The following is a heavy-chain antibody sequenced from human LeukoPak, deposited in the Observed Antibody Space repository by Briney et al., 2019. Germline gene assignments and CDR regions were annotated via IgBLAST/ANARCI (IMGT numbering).Heavy chain of an antibody. CDR2: INPNSDGT. V-gene: IGHV1-2*02. Sequence: ASVKVSCKASGYTFTGYYMHWVRQAPGQGLEWMGWINPNSDGTNYAQKFQGRVTMTRDTSISTAYMELSRLRSDDTAVYYCARSIIQWLRFPVDYWGQGTLVTVSS. CDR1: GYTFTGYY. CDR3: ARSIIQWLRFPVDY. J-gene: IGHJ4*02. D-gene: IGHD5-12*01.